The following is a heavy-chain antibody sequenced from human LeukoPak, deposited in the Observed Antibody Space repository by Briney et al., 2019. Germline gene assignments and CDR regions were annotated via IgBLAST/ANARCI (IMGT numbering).Heavy chain of an antibody. CDR3: ARDSWLGDSSGWYWQYGMDV. CDR2: IIPILGIA. J-gene: IGHJ6*02. Sequence: ASVKVSCKASGGTFSSYAISWVRQAPGQGPEWMGRIIPILGIANYAQKFQGRVTITADKSTSTAYMELSSLRSEDTAVYYCARDSWLGDSSGWYWQYGMDVWGQGTTVTVSS. V-gene: IGHV1-69*04. D-gene: IGHD6-19*01. CDR1: GGTFSSYA.